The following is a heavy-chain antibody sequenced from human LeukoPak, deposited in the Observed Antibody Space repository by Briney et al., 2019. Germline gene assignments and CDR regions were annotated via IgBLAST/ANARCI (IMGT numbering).Heavy chain of an antibody. D-gene: IGHD3-16*02. CDR2: INHSGST. Sequence: TSETLSLTCTVSGGSVSSGGYYWSWIRQPPGKGLEWIGEINHSGSTNYNPSLKSRVTISVDTSKNQFSLKLSSVTAADTAVYYCARGYVWGSYRLIPKVCYFDYWGQGTLVTVSS. V-gene: IGHV4-61*08. CDR1: GGSVSSGGYY. CDR3: ARGYVWGSYRLIPKVCYFDY. J-gene: IGHJ4*02.